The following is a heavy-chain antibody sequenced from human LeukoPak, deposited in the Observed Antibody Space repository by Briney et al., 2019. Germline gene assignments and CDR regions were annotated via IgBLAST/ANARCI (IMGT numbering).Heavy chain of an antibody. CDR1: GGSISSGGSS. CDR3: ARDVWGFGESPPAY. V-gene: IGHV4-30-2*01. D-gene: IGHD3-10*01. Sequence: SQTLSLTCAVFGGSISSGGSSWSWIRQPPGKGLEWIAYIYHSGSTNYNPSLKSRVTISVDRSKNQFSLKLSSVTAADTAVYYCARDVWGFGESPPAYWGQGILVTVSS. CDR2: IYHSGST. J-gene: IGHJ4*02.